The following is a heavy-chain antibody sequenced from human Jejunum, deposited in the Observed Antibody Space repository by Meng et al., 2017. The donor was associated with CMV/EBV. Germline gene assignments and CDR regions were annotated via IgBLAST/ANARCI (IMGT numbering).Heavy chain of an antibody. V-gene: IGHV3-48*04. Sequence: FNTYGMNWVRQAPTKGLEWVSYIGSSSSTIYYADSVKGRFTISRDNAKNSLYLQVDSLRAEDTAVYYCARRRDRSGDYFYYYGVDVWGRGTSVTVS. CDR2: IGSSSSTI. J-gene: IGHJ6*02. CDR1: FNTYG. CDR3: ARRRDRSGDYFYYYGVDV. D-gene: IGHD2/OR15-2a*01.